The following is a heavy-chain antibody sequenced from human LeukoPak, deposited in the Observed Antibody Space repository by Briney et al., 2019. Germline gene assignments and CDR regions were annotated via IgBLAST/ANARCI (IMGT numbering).Heavy chain of an antibody. Sequence: SGGSLRLSCAASGFTVITSYMSWVRQAPGKGLEWVSVIFREGTTYYADSVKGRFTISRDNSKNTLYLQMNTLRAEDTAMYYCTKTGGLWDWGQGTLVTVSS. CDR3: TKTGGLWD. D-gene: IGHD7-27*01. V-gene: IGHV3-66*01. CDR1: GFTVITSY. J-gene: IGHJ4*02. CDR2: IFREGTT.